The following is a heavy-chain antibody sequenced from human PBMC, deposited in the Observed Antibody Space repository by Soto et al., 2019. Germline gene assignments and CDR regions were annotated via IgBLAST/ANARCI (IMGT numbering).Heavy chain of an antibody. CDR3: AKDSTVTTSLYSYYYGLDV. CDR1: GFTFNNYA. D-gene: IGHD4-17*01. V-gene: IGHV3-23*01. J-gene: IGHJ6*02. CDR2: ISGRGGST. Sequence: GGSLRLSCAASGFTFNNYAMSWVRQAPDKGLEWVSAISGRGGSTYYADSVKGRFTISRDNSKNTLSLQMNSLRAEDTAVYYCAKDSTVTTSLYSYYYGLDVWGQGTTVTVSS.